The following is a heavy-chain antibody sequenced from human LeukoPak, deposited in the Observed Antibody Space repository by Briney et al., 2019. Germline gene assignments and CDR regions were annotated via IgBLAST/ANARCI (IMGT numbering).Heavy chain of an antibody. J-gene: IGHJ6*02. CDR1: GFSISDYS. Sequence: GGSLRLSCAASGFSISDYSMNWIRQAPRKRLEWISFISGSGSTIYYADSVKGRFTISRDNAKNSLSLQMNSLRDDDAAVYYCARGRLGYCTRTSCDDYYYYGMDVWGQGTTVTVSS. CDR3: ARGRLGYCTRTSCDDYYYYGMDV. V-gene: IGHV3-48*02. D-gene: IGHD2-2*01. CDR2: ISGSGSTI.